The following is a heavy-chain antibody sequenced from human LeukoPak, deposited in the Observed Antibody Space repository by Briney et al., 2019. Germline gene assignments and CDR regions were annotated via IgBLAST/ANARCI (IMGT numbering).Heavy chain of an antibody. J-gene: IGHJ6*03. V-gene: IGHV1-8*03. CDR2: MNPKSGDT. CDR3: ARGRYMYV. Sequence: ASVKVSCKASGYIFIDYEINWVRQATGQGLEWMGWMNPKSGDTGYEQKFQGRVTITRDSSISTVYMELSSLRSEDTALYYCARGRYMYVWGQGTTVTVSS. CDR1: GYIFIDYE.